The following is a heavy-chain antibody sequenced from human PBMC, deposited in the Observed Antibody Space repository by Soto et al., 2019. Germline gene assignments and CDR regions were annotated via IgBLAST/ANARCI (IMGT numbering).Heavy chain of an antibody. CDR1: GFIFSNHY. D-gene: IGHD3-10*01. CDR3: ACDPYYYASGF. V-gene: IGHV3-11*01. CDR2: ISGSGGTI. Sequence: QVQLVESGGGLVKPGGSLRLSCAASGFIFSNHYMTWIRQAPGKGLEWVSKISGSGGTIYYAESVKGRFTISRDNAKNSLYLQMNSLRTEDTAVYYCACDPYYYASGFWGQGTLVTVSS. J-gene: IGHJ4*02.